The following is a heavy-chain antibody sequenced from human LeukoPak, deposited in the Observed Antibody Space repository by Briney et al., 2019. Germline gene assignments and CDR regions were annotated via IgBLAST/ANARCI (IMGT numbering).Heavy chain of an antibody. J-gene: IGHJ4*02. D-gene: IGHD4-17*01. V-gene: IGHV3-74*01. CDR1: GFTFEASA. Sequence: GGSLRLSCAASGFTFEASAMSWVRQAPGKGLVWVSHINTNGRTTSYVDSVKGRFTISRDNAKNTLYLQMNSLRAEDTAVYFCARDLAYGSDFRGQGTLVTVSS. CDR2: INTNGRTT. CDR3: ARDLAYGSDF.